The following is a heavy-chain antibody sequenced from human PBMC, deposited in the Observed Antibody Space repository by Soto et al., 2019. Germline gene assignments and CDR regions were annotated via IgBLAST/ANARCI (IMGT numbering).Heavy chain of an antibody. Sequence: RASVKVSCKASGGTFSSYAISWVRQAPGQGLEWMGGIIPIFGTANYAQKFQGRVTITADESTSTAYMELSSLRSEDTAVYYCARNRLDPSYYYGMDVWGQGTTVTVSS. J-gene: IGHJ6*02. CDR1: GGTFSSYA. CDR3: ARNRLDPSYYYGMDV. CDR2: IIPIFGTA. D-gene: IGHD4-17*01. V-gene: IGHV1-69*13.